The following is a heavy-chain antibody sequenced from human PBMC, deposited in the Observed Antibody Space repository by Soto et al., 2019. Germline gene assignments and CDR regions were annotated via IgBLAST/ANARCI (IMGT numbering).Heavy chain of an antibody. V-gene: IGHV1-18*01. J-gene: IGHJ4*02. Sequence: GASVKVSCKASGYTFTSYGISWVRQAPGQGLEWMGWISAYNGNTNYAQKLQGRVTMTTDTSTSTAYMELRSLRSDDTAVYYCARGSRVVAATQPVDYCGQGTLVTVSS. D-gene: IGHD2-15*01. CDR1: GYTFTSYG. CDR3: ARGSRVVAATQPVDY. CDR2: ISAYNGNT.